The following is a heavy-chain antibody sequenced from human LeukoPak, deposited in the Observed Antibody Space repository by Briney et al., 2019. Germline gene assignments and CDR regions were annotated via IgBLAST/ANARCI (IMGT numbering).Heavy chain of an antibody. V-gene: IGHV4-30-4*08. Sequence: SQTLSLTCTVSGGSISRGDYYWSWIRQPPGKGLEWIGYIYYSGSTYYNPSLKSRVTISVDTSKNQFSLKLSSVTAADTAVYYCARVARRGGFLDSDYWGQGTLVTVSS. CDR2: IYYSGST. J-gene: IGHJ4*02. D-gene: IGHD3-3*01. CDR1: GGSISRGDYY. CDR3: ARVARRGGFLDSDY.